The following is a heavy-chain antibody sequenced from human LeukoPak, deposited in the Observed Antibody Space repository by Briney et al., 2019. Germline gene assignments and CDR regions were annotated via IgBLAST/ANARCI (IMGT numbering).Heavy chain of an antibody. D-gene: IGHD6-19*01. Sequence: SETLSLTCTVSGGSVSSSHYWGWIRQPPGKGLEWIGSIYYGGSTYYNASLRSRVTTSVDTSKNQFSLKLSSVTAADTAVYYCARHSSGWYDYWGQGTLVTVSS. CDR2: IYYGGST. V-gene: IGHV4-39*01. J-gene: IGHJ4*02. CDR1: GGSVSSSHY. CDR3: ARHSSGWYDY.